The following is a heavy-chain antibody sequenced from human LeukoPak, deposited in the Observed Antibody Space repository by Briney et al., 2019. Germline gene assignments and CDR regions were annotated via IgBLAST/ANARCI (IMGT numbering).Heavy chain of an antibody. D-gene: IGHD5-12*01. J-gene: IGHJ4*02. Sequence: GALRVSXVDSLDTFSVYYMRGIRQAPGERLWRVSYISSSGSTIYYADSVKGRFTISRDNAKNSLYLQMNSLRAEDTAVYYCARGYDPFPFDYWGQGTLVTVSS. V-gene: IGHV3-11*04. CDR1: LDTFSVYY. CDR3: ARGYDPFPFDY. CDR2: ISSSGSTI.